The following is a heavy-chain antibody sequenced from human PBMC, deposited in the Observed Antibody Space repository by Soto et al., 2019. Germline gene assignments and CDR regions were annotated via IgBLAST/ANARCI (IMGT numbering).Heavy chain of an antibody. CDR1: GFTFSSYG. J-gene: IGHJ4*02. V-gene: IGHV3-33*01. Sequence: QVQLVESGGGVVQPGRSLRLSCEASGFTFSSYGMHWVRQAPGKGLEWVAVIWYDGSNKYYADSVKGRFTISRDNSKNTLYLQMNSLRAEDTAVYYCARAPRYDSSGYNRYWGQGTLVTVSS. CDR2: IWYDGSNK. CDR3: ARAPRYDSSGYNRY. D-gene: IGHD3-22*01.